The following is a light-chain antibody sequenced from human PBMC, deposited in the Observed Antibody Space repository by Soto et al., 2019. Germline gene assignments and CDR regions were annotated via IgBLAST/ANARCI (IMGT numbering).Light chain of an antibody. J-gene: IGLJ2*01. CDR3: QSYDSGKGV. V-gene: IGLV6-57*03. CDR1: SGSIASNY. CDR2: EDN. Sequence: NFLPTQPHSVSESPGKTVTISCTRSSGSIASNYVQWYQQRPGSAPTTVIYEDNQRPSGVPDRFSGSIDSSSNSASLTISGLKTEDEADYYCQSYDSGKGVFGGGTKVTVL.